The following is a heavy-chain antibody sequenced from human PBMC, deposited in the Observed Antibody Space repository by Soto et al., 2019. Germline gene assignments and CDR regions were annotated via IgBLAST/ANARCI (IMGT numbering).Heavy chain of an antibody. Sequence: QLQLQESGSGLVKPSQTLSLTCAVSGGSISSGGYSWSWIRQPPGKGLEWIGYIYHSGSTYYNPSLKSRVTISVDRSKNQFSLKLSSVTAADTAVYYCARGGYYYDSSGYYPNWFDPWGQGTLVTVSS. CDR3: ARGGYYYDSSGYYPNWFDP. V-gene: IGHV4-30-2*01. CDR1: GGSISSGGYS. J-gene: IGHJ5*02. CDR2: IYHSGST. D-gene: IGHD3-22*01.